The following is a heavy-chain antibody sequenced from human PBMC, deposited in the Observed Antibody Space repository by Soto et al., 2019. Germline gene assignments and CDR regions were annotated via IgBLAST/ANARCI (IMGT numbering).Heavy chain of an antibody. CDR2: ISSSSSYI. J-gene: IGHJ3*02. D-gene: IGHD1-7*01. Sequence: GVSLRLSCAASGFTFSSYSMNWVRQSPGKGLEWVSSISSSSSYIYYAYSVKGRFTISSDNAKNSLYLQMNSLRAEETAEYYCARTLKSKTRTELDAFAIWGQAKMVTISS. V-gene: IGHV3-21*01. CDR3: ARTLKSKTRTELDAFAI. CDR1: GFTFSSYS.